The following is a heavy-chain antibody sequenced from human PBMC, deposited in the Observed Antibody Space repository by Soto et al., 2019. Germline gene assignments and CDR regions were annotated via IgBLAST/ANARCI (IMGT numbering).Heavy chain of an antibody. CDR3: ARGSGYYYGSDY. J-gene: IGHJ4*02. Sequence: QVQLVQSGAEEKKPGASVKVSCKASGYTFTSYAMHWVRQAPGQRLEWMGWINAGNGNTKYSQKFTGRVTITRDTSASTDYMELSSLRSEDTAVYSCARGSGYYYGSDYWGQGTLVTVAS. V-gene: IGHV1-3*05. CDR2: INAGNGNT. CDR1: GYTFTSYA. D-gene: IGHD3-22*01.